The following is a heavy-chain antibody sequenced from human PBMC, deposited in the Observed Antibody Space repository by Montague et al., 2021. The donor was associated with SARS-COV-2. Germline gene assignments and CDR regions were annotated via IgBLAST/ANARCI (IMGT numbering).Heavy chain of an antibody. CDR3: ARDGVLWSREDTRAGMDV. CDR2: TSYDGSNK. CDR1: GFTFSSYA. J-gene: IGHJ6*02. V-gene: IGHV3-30*04. Sequence: SLRLSCAASGFTFSSYAMHWVRQAPGKGLEWVAVTSYDGSNKYYADSVKGRFTISRDNSKNTLYLQMNSLRAEDTAVYYCARDGVLWSREDTRAGMDVWGQGTTVTVSS. D-gene: IGHD3-10*01.